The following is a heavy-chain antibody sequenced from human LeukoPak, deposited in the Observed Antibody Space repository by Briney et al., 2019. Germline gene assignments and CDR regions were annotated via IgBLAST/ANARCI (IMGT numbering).Heavy chain of an antibody. Sequence: SGPALVKPTQTLRLTCACSGFSLSTSGVSVSWIRQPPGKALEWLARIDWDDGEYYSTSLKTRLTISKDTSKNQVLLTMTHMDPVDTATYYCSRTQLTYGSGSYSFHYWGQGTLVTVSA. CDR3: SRTQLTYGSGSYSFHY. V-gene: IGHV2-70*11. CDR2: IDWDDGE. D-gene: IGHD3-10*01. J-gene: IGHJ4*02. CDR1: GFSLSTSGVS.